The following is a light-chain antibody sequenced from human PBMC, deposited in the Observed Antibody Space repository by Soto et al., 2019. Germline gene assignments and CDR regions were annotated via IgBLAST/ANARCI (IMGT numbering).Light chain of an antibody. Sequence: SALTQPASVSGSPGQLITISCTGTSSDIGAYNFVSWYQQHPGKAPKLMLYDVNIRPSGVSNRFSGSKSGNTASLTISGLQAEDEADYYCTSWTTSTTMIFGGGTKLTVL. CDR2: DVN. V-gene: IGLV2-14*03. CDR1: SSDIGAYNF. CDR3: TSWTTSTTMI. J-gene: IGLJ2*01.